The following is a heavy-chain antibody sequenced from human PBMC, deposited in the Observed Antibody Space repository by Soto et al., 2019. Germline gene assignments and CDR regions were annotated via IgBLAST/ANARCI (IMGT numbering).Heavy chain of an antibody. CDR1: GDSVSSRFW. D-gene: IGHD3-16*01. CDR3: ARARGGFVGSHGMDV. V-gene: IGHV4-4*02. CDR2: IYHSGSA. Sequence: PSETLSLTCAVSGDSVSSRFWWSWVRQSPGKGLEWICEIYHSGSANYNPSLKSRVTMSVDKSKNQFSLKLSSVTAADTAVYYCARARGGFVGSHGMDVWGQGTTVTVSS. J-gene: IGHJ6*02.